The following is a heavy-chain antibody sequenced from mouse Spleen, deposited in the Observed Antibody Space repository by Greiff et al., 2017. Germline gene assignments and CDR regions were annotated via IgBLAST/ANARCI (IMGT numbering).Heavy chain of an antibody. CDR1: GYTFTDYY. J-gene: IGHJ4*01. Sequence: VQLQQSGPELVKPGASVKISCKASGYTFTDYYMNWVKQSHGKSLEWIGDINPNNGGTSYNQKFKGKATLTVDKSSSTAYMELRSLTSEDSAVYYCARHEDYAMDYWGQGTSVTVSS. V-gene: IGHV1-26*01. CDR3: ARHEDYAMDY. CDR2: INPNNGGT.